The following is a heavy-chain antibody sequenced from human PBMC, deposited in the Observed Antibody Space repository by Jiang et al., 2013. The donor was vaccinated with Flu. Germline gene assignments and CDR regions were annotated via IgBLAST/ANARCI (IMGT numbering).Heavy chain of an antibody. J-gene: IGHJ3*02. CDR3: ARFLADSTRAKGAFDI. Sequence: TVSGGSISSYYWSWIRQPPGKGLEWIGYIYYSGSTNYNPSLKSRVTISVDTSKNQFSLKLSSVTAADTAVYYCARFLADSTRAKGAFDIWGQGTMVTVSS. CDR1: GGSISSYY. D-gene: IGHD3-22*01. CDR2: IYYSGST. V-gene: IGHV4-59*01.